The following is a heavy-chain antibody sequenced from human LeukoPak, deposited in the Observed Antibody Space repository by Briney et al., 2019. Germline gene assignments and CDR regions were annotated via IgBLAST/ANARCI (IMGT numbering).Heavy chain of an antibody. CDR1: GFTFSSYS. V-gene: IGHV3-21*04. CDR3: ARGGEPGPLDY. J-gene: IGHJ4*02. Sequence: GGSLRLSCAASGFTFSSYSMNWVRQAPGKGLEWVSSISSSSSYIYYADSVKGRFTISRDNSKNTLYLQMNSLRAEDTAVYYCARGGEPGPLDYWGQGTLVTVSS. CDR2: ISSSSSYI. D-gene: IGHD1-14*01.